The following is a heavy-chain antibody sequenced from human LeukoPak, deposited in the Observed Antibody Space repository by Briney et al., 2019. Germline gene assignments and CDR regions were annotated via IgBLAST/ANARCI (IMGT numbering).Heavy chain of an antibody. V-gene: IGHV3-21*01. CDR1: GFTFRTYS. D-gene: IGHD6-13*01. CDR3: ASGLYSSSWYYLDY. CDR2: ISSSSNYI. J-gene: IGHJ4*02. Sequence: GGSLRLSCAASGFTFRTYSMDWVRQAPGKGLEWVSSISSSSNYIYYADSVKGRFTISRDNAKNSLYLQMNSLRAEDTAVYYCASGLYSSSWYYLDYWGQGTLVTVSS.